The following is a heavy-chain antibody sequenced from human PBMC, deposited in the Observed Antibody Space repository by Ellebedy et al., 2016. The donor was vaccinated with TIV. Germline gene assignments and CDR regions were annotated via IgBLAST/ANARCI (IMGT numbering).Heavy chain of an antibody. CDR3: ARDLVLGSGSNDY. J-gene: IGHJ4*02. V-gene: IGHV3-74*01. CDR2: NRSDGGDT. D-gene: IGHD3-10*01. CDR1: GFTFSRHW. Sequence: GESLKISXAASGFTFSRHWMHWVRQAPGKGLVWVARNRSDGGDTNFADFGKGRFTISRDNAKNTLFLQINSLRDEDTAVYYCARDLVLGSGSNDYWGQGTLLTVSS.